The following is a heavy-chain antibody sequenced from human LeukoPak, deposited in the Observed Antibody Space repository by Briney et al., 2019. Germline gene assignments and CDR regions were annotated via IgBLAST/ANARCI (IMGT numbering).Heavy chain of an antibody. CDR1: GGTFSSYA. D-gene: IGHD2-2*01. J-gene: IGHJ6*02. CDR3: ARTGNCSSTSCYYYYGMDV. V-gene: IGHV1-69*04. CDR2: IIPIFGIV. Sequence: SVKVSCKASGGTFSSYAISWVRQAPGQGLEWMGRIIPIFGIVNYAQKFQGRVTITADKSTSTAYMELSSLRSEDTAVYYCARTGNCSSTSCYYYYGMDVWGQGATVTVSS.